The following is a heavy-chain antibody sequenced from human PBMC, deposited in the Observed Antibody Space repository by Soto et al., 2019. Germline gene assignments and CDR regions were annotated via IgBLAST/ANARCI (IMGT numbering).Heavy chain of an antibody. V-gene: IGHV3-33*01. Sequence: QVQLVESGGGVVQPGRSLRLSCAASGFTFSGYGMHWVRQAPGKGLEWVAVTRHDGSNTYYADSVRGRFTISRDNSNKMLYLQMNSLRDEDTAVYYCARDGVGTNTYFGYFDYWGQGTLVPVSS. CDR1: GFTFSGYG. J-gene: IGHJ4*02. CDR2: TRHDGSNT. CDR3: ARDGVGTNTYFGYFDY. D-gene: IGHD1-1*01.